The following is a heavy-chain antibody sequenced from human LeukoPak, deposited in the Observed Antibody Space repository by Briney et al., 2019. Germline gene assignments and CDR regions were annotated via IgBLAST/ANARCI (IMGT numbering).Heavy chain of an antibody. CDR3: ARERREQLLPPYTRFVTYFDY. Sequence: SETLSLTCAVYGGSFSGYYWSWIRQPPGKGLEWIGSMYYSGSTYYNPSLKSRVTISVDTSKNQFSLKLSSVTAADTAVYYCARERREQLLPPYTRFVTYFDYWGQGSLVTVSS. J-gene: IGHJ4*02. CDR2: MYYSGST. V-gene: IGHV4-34*01. CDR1: GGSFSGYY. D-gene: IGHD2-2*01.